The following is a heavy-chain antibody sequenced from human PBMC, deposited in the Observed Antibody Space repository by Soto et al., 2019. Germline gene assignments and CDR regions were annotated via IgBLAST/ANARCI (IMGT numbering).Heavy chain of an antibody. CDR1: GFTFNTYG. D-gene: IGHD5-18*01. J-gene: IGHJ4*02. Sequence: QVQLVESGGGEVQPGRSLRLSCAASGFTFNTYGMHWVRQAPGKGLECVAVIAYDGTKTYYEDSVKGRFTISRDNSKNTLYLQMNSLRADDTAVYYCAKDGGYGYGFFDYWGQGTLVTVSS. CDR2: IAYDGTKT. CDR3: AKDGGYGYGFFDY. V-gene: IGHV3-30*18.